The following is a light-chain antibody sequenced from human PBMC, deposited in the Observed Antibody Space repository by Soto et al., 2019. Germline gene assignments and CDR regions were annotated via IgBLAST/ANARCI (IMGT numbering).Light chain of an antibody. CDR3: AAWDGSLTGYV. CDR2: EVT. Sequence: QSALTQPPSASGSPGQSVTISCTGTSSDVGGYNYVSWYQQHPGKAPKLMIYEVTKRPSGVPDRFSGSKSGNTASLTVSGLQAEDEADSYCAAWDGSLTGYVFGTGTKLTVL. V-gene: IGLV2-8*01. J-gene: IGLJ1*01. CDR1: SSDVGGYNY.